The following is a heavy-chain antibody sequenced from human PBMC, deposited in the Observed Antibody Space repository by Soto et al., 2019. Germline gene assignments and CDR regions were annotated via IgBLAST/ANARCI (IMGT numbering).Heavy chain of an antibody. V-gene: IGHV3-21*01. J-gene: IGHJ6*03. Sequence: GGSLRVSCAASGFTFSSYSMNWVRQAPGKGLEWVSSISSSSSYIYYADSVKGRFTISRDNAKNSLYLQMNSLRAEDTAVYYCARGEEWLRTIGYYMDVWGKGTTVTVSS. CDR3: ARGEEWLRTIGYYMDV. D-gene: IGHD5-12*01. CDR2: ISSSSSYI. CDR1: GFTFSSYS.